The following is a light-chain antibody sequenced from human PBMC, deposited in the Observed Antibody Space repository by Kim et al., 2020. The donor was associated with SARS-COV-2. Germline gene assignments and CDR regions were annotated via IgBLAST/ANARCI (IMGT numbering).Light chain of an antibody. Sequence: EIVLTQSPATLSLSPGERATLFCRASQSVSSYLAWYQQKPGQPPRLLIYDASNRATDTPARFSGSGSGTDFTLTISSLEPEDFAVYYCLQRSSWPSFTFGPGTKVDIK. CDR3: LQRSSWPSFT. V-gene: IGKV3-11*01. CDR1: QSVSSY. CDR2: DAS. J-gene: IGKJ3*01.